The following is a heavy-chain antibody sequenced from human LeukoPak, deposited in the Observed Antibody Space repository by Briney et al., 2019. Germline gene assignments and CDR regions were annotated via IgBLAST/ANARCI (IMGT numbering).Heavy chain of an antibody. D-gene: IGHD3-10*01. CDR3: ARDSGTTGEVKFDP. CDR2: IYGSGTT. Sequence: SETLSLTCTVSGGSISSYWSWIRQPAGKGLEWIGRIYGSGTTTYNPSLRSRVSMSIDTSKNQFSLKLMSVTAADTAVYYCARDSGTTGEVKFDPWGQGTLVTVSS. CDR1: GGSISSY. J-gene: IGHJ5*02. V-gene: IGHV4-4*07.